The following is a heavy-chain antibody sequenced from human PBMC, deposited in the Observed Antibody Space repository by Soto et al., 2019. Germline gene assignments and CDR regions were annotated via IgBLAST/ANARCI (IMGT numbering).Heavy chain of an antibody. Sequence: EVQLVESGGGLVQPGGSLRLSCAASGFTVNSNSMRWVRQAPGKGLEWVSVIYSDGSTYYADSVKGRFIISRDNSNNTLYFQMNSLRAEDTAVYYCATLTKYDILTGFYPCWGQGTLVTVSS. V-gene: IGHV3-66*01. CDR3: ATLTKYDILTGFYPC. D-gene: IGHD3-9*01. J-gene: IGHJ4*02. CDR2: IYSDGST. CDR1: GFTVNSNS.